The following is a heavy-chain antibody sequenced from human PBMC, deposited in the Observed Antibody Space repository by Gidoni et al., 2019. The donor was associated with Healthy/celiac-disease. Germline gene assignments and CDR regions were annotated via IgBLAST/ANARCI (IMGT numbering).Heavy chain of an antibody. CDR3: ARVASGIVVVPAAISEGYAFDI. J-gene: IGHJ3*02. CDR1: VGSISSGGYY. CDR2: IYYSGST. V-gene: IGHV4-31*03. Sequence: QVQLQESGPGLVKPSQTLSLTGTVSVGSISSGGYYGSWIRQHPGTGLEWIGCIYYSGSTYYYPSLKSRVTISVDTSKNQFSLKLSSVTAAATAVYYCARVASGIVVVPAAISEGYAFDIWGQGTMVTVSS. D-gene: IGHD2-2*02.